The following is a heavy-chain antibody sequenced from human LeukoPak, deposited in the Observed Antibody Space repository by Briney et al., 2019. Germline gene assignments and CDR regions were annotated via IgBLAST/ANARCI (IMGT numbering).Heavy chain of an antibody. CDR2: ISSTSGSTI. Sequence: GGSLRLSCAASGFAFSSYEMNWVRQAPGKGLEWVSYISSTSGSTIYYADSVKGRFTISRDNAKNSLYLQMNSLRAEDTAVYYCARPLFDTAMVTGYWGQGTLVTVSS. CDR3: ARPLFDTAMVTGY. D-gene: IGHD5-18*01. V-gene: IGHV3-48*03. J-gene: IGHJ4*02. CDR1: GFAFSSYE.